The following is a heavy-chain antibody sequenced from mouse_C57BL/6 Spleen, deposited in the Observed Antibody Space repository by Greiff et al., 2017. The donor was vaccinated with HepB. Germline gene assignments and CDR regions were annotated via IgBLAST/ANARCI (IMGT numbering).Heavy chain of an antibody. J-gene: IGHJ1*03. Sequence: VQRVESGAELVRPGASVTLSCKASGYTFTDYEMHWVKQTPVHGLEWIGAIDPETGGTAYNQKFKGKAILTADKSSSTAYMELRSLTSEDSAVYYCTRRIYYYGSSYCGFDVWGTGTTVTVSS. D-gene: IGHD1-1*01. CDR2: IDPETGGT. CDR1: GYTFTDYE. CDR3: TRRIYYYGSSYCGFDV. V-gene: IGHV1-15*01.